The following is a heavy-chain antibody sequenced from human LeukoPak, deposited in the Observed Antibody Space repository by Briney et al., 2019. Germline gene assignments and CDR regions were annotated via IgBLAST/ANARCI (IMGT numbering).Heavy chain of an antibody. CDR3: ARENDVTGNALDV. J-gene: IGHJ6*02. V-gene: IGHV4-34*01. CDR2: INHSGST. CDR1: GGSFSGYY. D-gene: IGHD2-2*01. Sequence: KPSETLSLTCAVYGGSFSGYYWSWIRQPPGKGLEWIGEINHSGSTNYNPSLKSRVTISVDTSKNQFSLKLSSVTAADTAVYYCARENDVTGNALDVWGQGTTVTVSS.